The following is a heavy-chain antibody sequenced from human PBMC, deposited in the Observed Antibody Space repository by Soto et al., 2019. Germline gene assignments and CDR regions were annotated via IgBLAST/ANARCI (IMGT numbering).Heavy chain of an antibody. J-gene: IGHJ6*02. CDR1: GFTFSSYG. CDR3: AKHSGNIDLVWLYYYYGMDV. CDR2: IWYDGSNK. Sequence: GGSLRLSCAASGFTFSSYGMHWVRQAPGKGLEWVAVIWYDGSNKYYADSVKGRFTISRDNSKNTLYLQMNSLRAEDTAVYYCAKHSGNIDLVWLYYYYGMDVWGQGTTVTVSS. D-gene: IGHD3-10*01. V-gene: IGHV3-33*06.